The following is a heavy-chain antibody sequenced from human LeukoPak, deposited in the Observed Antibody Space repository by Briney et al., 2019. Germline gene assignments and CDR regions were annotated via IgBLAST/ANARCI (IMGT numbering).Heavy chain of an antibody. CDR2: ISSGSTYI. CDR3: AKKPDAYNDLF. D-gene: IGHD5-24*01. J-gene: IGHJ4*02. V-gene: IGHV3-21*01. CDR1: GFTFSSYS. Sequence: GGSLRLSCVASGFTFSSYSMNWVRQAPGKGLEWVSFISSGSTYIYYSDSVKGRFTVSRDNARNSLYLQMNSLRAEDTAVYYCAKKPDAYNDLFGGQGTLVTVSS.